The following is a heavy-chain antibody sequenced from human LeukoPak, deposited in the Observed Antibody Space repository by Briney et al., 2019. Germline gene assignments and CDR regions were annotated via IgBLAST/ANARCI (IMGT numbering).Heavy chain of an antibody. CDR2: INHSGST. D-gene: IGHD3-10*01. Sequence: SETLSLTCAVHGGSFSGYYWSWIRQPPGKGLEWIGEINHSGSTNYNPSLKSRVTISVDTSKNQFSLKLSSVTAADTAVYYCARDTPPLWFGEPWGQGTLVTVSS. J-gene: IGHJ4*02. V-gene: IGHV4-34*01. CDR3: ARDTPPLWFGEP. CDR1: GGSFSGYY.